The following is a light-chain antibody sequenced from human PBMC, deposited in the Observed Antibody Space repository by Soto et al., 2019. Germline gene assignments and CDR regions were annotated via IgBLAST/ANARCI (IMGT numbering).Light chain of an antibody. J-gene: IGKJ4*01. V-gene: IGKV3-11*01. CDR2: DAS. CDR1: QSVSNY. Sequence: EIVLTQSPATLSLSPGERATLSCRASQSVSNYLGWYQQKPGQAPRLLIYDASNRAADIPARFSGSGSGTDFTLAIRSVEPEDFAVYYCQQRSDWPRLTFGGGTKVEI. CDR3: QQRSDWPRLT.